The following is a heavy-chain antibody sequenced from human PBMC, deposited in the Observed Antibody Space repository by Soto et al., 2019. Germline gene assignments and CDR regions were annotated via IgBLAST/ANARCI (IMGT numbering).Heavy chain of an antibody. CDR2: SYYSGST. CDR1: GGSITNNY. CDR3: ARRQNWNNLFDT. Sequence: SETLSLTCTVSGGSITNNYWSWIRQSPGKGLEWIGCSYYSGSTSYNPSLRSRVTISIDTSKTQFSLRLRSVTAADTAVYYCARRQNWNNLFDTWGQGTLVTVSS. V-gene: IGHV4-59*08. D-gene: IGHD1-1*01. J-gene: IGHJ5*02.